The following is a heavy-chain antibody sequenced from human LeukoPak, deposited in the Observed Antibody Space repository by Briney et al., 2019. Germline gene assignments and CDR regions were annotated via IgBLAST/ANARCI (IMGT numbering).Heavy chain of an antibody. Sequence: PGGSLRLSCAASGFILTDYYMTCIRQAPGKGLEWLSTSGGSTIYYADSVKGRFTVSRDSAKNSVFLQMNSLRAEDTAVYYCARDERLYGCKGQLYDYWGQGTLVTVSS. J-gene: IGHJ4*02. CDR2: TSGGSTI. CDR1: GFILTDYY. V-gene: IGHV3-11*01. D-gene: IGHD3-10*01. CDR3: ARDERLYGCKGQLYDY.